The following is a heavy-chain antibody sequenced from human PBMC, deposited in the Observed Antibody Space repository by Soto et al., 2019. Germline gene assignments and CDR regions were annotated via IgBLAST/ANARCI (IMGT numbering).Heavy chain of an antibody. J-gene: IGHJ5*02. CDR3: AGRSSLASVQLFFREISNYNWFDP. Sequence: QMQLQESGPGLVRPSETLSLTCTVSNGSISSPIYYWGWIRQPPGKGLEGIGSFHQTGSTYYNPSLQGRVTISVDTSKNQFSLKLSSVTAADTAMYFCAGRSSLASVQLFFREISNYNWFDPWGQGTLVTVSS. V-gene: IGHV4-39*01. CDR2: FHQTGST. CDR1: NGSISSPIYY. D-gene: IGHD1-1*01.